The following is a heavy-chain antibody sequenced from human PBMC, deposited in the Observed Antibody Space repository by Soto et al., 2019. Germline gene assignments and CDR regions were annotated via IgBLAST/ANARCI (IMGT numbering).Heavy chain of an antibody. CDR1: GGTFTNYA. CDR2: IIPIFGTP. J-gene: IGHJ6*02. D-gene: IGHD2-2*01. CDR3: ARERSVGYCITTTCPKPFYYYAMDV. Sequence: ASVKVSCKPSGGTFTNYAFSWVRQAPGQGLEWMGGIIPIFGTPDYAQNFQCRVTITADESTRTASMELSSLRSDDTAVYYCARERSVGYCITTTCPKPFYYYAMDVWGQGTTVTVSS. V-gene: IGHV1-69*13.